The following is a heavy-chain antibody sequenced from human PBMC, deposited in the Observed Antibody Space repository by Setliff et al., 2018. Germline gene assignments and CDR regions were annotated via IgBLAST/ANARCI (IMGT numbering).Heavy chain of an antibody. CDR2: IFHSGST. V-gene: IGHV4-34*10. CDR1: GGSFSDYY. Sequence: SETLSLTCTVYGGSFSDYYWGWVRQPPGKGLEWLGNIFHSGSTYYNPTLNSRVTMSVDTSKNQFSLMLTSVTAADTAVYYCARDNRARHYMDVWGKGTTVTVSS. D-gene: IGHD3-10*01. CDR3: ARDNRARHYMDV. J-gene: IGHJ6*03.